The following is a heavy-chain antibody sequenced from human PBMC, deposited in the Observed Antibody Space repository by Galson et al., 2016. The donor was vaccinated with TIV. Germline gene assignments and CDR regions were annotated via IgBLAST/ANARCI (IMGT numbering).Heavy chain of an antibody. CDR2: ITFDGNKK. CDR3: AKGMAIFGVIPPWGGMDV. V-gene: IGHV3-30-3*01. CDR1: GFTFSTHA. J-gene: IGHJ6*02. D-gene: IGHD3-3*01. Sequence: SLRLSCAASGFTFSTHAFNWVRQAPGKGLEWVAVITFDGNKKYYADSVTARFRISRDNSKNTLSLQMDSLRAEDTAVYYCAKGMAIFGVIPPWGGMDVWGQGTTVTVSS.